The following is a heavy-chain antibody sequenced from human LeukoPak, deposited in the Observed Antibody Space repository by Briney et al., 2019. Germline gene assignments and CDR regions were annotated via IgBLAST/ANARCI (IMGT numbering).Heavy chain of an antibody. V-gene: IGHV3-23*01. Sequence: GGSLRLSCTASGFTFGDFTMSWVRQAPGKGLEWVSAIGGDGGRTYYADSVKGRFTISRDNSKDTAFLQMNSLRAEDTAVYYCAKASRQGAVASPLDYWGQGTLVTVSS. CDR3: AKASRQGAVASPLDY. CDR2: IGGDGGRT. J-gene: IGHJ4*02. CDR1: GFTFGDFT. D-gene: IGHD6-19*01.